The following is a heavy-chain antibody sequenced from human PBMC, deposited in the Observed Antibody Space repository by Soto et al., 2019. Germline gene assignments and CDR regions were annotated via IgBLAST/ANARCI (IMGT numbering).Heavy chain of an antibody. J-gene: IGHJ6*03. CDR1: GGSISSYY. Sequence: SETLSLTCTVSGGSISSYYWSWIRQPPGKGLEWIGYIYYSGSTNYNPSLKSRVTISVDTSKNQFSLKLSSVTAADTAVYYCARGYCSGGSCYHWDYYYYYMDVRGKGTTVTVSS. D-gene: IGHD2-15*01. CDR2: IYYSGST. V-gene: IGHV4-59*01. CDR3: ARGYCSGGSCYHWDYYYYYMDV.